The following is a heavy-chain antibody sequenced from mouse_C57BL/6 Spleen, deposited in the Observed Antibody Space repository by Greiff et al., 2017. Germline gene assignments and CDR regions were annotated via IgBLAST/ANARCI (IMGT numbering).Heavy chain of an antibody. Sequence: VKLQESGTELVKPGASVKLSCKASGYTFTSYWMHWVKQRPGQGLEWIGNINPSNGGTNYNEKFKSKATLTVDKSSSTAYMQLSSLTSEDSAVYYCAPLYYYGSGYFDVWGTGTTVTVSS. J-gene: IGHJ1*03. CDR2: INPSNGGT. V-gene: IGHV1-53*01. D-gene: IGHD1-1*01. CDR3: APLYYYGSGYFDV. CDR1: GYTFTSYW.